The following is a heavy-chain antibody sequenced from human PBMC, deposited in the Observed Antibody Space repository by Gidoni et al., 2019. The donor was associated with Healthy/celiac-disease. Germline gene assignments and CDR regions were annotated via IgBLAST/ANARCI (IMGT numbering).Heavy chain of an antibody. Sequence: QVQLQESGPGLVKPAETLSLTCAVSGYSISSGYYWGWIRQPPGKGLEWIGSIYNSGSTYYNPSLKSRVTISVDTSKNQFSLKLSSVTAADTAVYYCAREGPWSAGSGSYYPYNWFDPWGQGTLVTVSS. CDR3: AREGPWSAGSGSYYPYNWFDP. CDR1: GYSISSGYY. D-gene: IGHD3-10*01. V-gene: IGHV4-38-2*02. J-gene: IGHJ5*02. CDR2: IYNSGST.